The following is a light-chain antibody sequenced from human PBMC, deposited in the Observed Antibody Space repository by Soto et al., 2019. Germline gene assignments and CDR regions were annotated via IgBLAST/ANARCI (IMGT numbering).Light chain of an antibody. Sequence: SYELTQPPSVSVAPGKTARITCGGTNFGGKSVRWYQQKPGLAPVLVIYYDIDRPSGIPERFSGSNSGNTATLTISGVEAGDEADYWCQVWDSSTNHVVFGGGTKLTVL. J-gene: IGLJ2*01. CDR2: YDI. CDR1: NFGGKS. V-gene: IGLV3-21*04. CDR3: QVWDSSTNHVV.